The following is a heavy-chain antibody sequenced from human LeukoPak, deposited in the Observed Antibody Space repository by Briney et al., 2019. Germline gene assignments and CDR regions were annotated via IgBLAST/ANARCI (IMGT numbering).Heavy chain of an antibody. CDR3: ARHITIDYDAFDI. D-gene: IGHD4-11*01. V-gene: IGHV4-59*08. J-gene: IGHJ3*02. Sequence: SETLSLTCTVSGGSTSSYYWSWIRQPPGKGLEWIGYIYYSGSTNYNPSLKSRVTISVDTSKNQFSLKLSSVTAADTAVYYCARHITIDYDAFDIWGQGTMVTVSS. CDR1: GGSTSSYY. CDR2: IYYSGST.